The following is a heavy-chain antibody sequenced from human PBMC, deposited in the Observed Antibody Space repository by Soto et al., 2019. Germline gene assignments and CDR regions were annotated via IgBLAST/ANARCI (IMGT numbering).Heavy chain of an antibody. D-gene: IGHD3-10*01. CDR1: GYYLSSGYY. V-gene: IGHV4-38-2*01. J-gene: IGHJ4*02. Sequence: SETLSLTSSVSGYYLSSGYYWGLIRQPPGKGLEWIGSIYHSGSTYYNPSLKSRVTISVDTSKNQFSLKLSSVTAADTAVYYCARTVSVTTRELGYWGQGNLVNV. CDR3: ARTVSVTTRELGY. CDR2: IYHSGST.